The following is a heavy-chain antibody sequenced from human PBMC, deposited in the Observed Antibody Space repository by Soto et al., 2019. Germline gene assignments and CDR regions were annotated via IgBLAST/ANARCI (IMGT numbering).Heavy chain of an antibody. D-gene: IGHD2-8*01. Sequence: PSETLSLTCTVSGGSISSGDYYWSWIRQPPGKGLEWIGYIYYSGSTHYNPSLKSRVTISVDTSKNQFSLKLSSVTAADTAVYNWARVAPPDICTNGVCYSPPFFHYYGMDVWGQGTTVTVSS. CDR1: GGSISSGDYY. CDR2: IYYSGST. CDR3: ARVAPPDICTNGVCYSPPFFHYYGMDV. V-gene: IGHV4-30-4*01. J-gene: IGHJ6*02.